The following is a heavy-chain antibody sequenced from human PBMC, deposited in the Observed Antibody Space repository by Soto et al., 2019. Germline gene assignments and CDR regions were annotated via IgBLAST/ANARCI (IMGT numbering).Heavy chain of an antibody. V-gene: IGHV3-11*01. J-gene: IGHJ4*02. Sequence: QVQLVESGGGLVKPGGSLRLSCAASGFSFSDYYMTWIRQAPGKGLEWVSYISNRGGINYADSVKGRFTISRDNAKNSLFLEMNSLRAEDTALYYCARRPRGGSLDYWGQGTLVTVSS. CDR1: GFSFSDYY. CDR3: ARRPRGGSLDY. D-gene: IGHD1-26*01. CDR2: ISNRGGI.